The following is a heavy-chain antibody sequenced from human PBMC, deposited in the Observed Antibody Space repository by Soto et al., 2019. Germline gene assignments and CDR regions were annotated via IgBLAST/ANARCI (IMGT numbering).Heavy chain of an antibody. Sequence: GESLKISCQGSGYAFSSYWIAWVRQMPGKGLEWMGIIYPGDSDTRYSPSFQGQVTISVDKSITTAYLQWSSLKASDTAMYYCARQGDMIAPHGVDYWGQGTLVTVSS. CDR2: IYPGDSDT. V-gene: IGHV5-51*01. J-gene: IGHJ4*02. CDR3: ARQGDMIAPHGVDY. CDR1: GYAFSSYW. D-gene: IGHD3-22*01.